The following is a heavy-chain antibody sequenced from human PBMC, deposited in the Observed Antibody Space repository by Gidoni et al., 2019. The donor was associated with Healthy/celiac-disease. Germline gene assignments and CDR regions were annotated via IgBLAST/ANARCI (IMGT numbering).Heavy chain of an antibody. CDR3: ARDSVARSIAAAGTGAFDI. V-gene: IGHV3-64*01. D-gene: IGHD6-13*01. Sequence: EVQLVESGGGLVQHGGSLRLSCAASGFTFSSYAMHLVRQAPGKGLEYVSAISSNGGSTYYANSVKGRFTISRDNSKNTLYLQMGSLRAEDMAVYYCARDSVARSIAAAGTGAFDIWGQGTMVTVS. CDR1: GFTFSSYA. J-gene: IGHJ3*02. CDR2: ISSNGGST.